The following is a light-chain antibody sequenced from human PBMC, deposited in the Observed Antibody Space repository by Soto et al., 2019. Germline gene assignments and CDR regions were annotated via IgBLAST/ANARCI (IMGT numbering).Light chain of an antibody. CDR3: MQALLTPT. CDR1: QSLLHSNGYNY. CDR2: LGS. J-gene: IGKJ5*01. Sequence: DIVMTQSPLSLPVTPGEPASISCRSSQSLLHSNGYNYLDWYLQKPGQSPQLLIYLGSNRASGVPDRFSGSGSGTDFTLKISRVEAEDVGVYYCMQALLTPTFGQGTRLEN. V-gene: IGKV2-28*01.